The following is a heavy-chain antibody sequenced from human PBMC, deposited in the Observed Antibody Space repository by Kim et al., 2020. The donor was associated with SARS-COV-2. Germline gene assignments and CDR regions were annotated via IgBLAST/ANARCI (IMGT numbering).Heavy chain of an antibody. CDR3: AKSFGAYFYGMDV. CDR2: ISWNSGYM. J-gene: IGHJ6*02. Sequence: GGSLRLSCAVSGFSFDDYAMYWVRQVPGKGLEWVSAISWNSGYMAYVDSVKGRFTISRDNAKRSLYLQMNSLRAEDTALYYCAKSFGAYFYGMDVWGQGASVTVS. V-gene: IGHV3-9*01. D-gene: IGHD3-10*01. CDR1: GFSFDDYA.